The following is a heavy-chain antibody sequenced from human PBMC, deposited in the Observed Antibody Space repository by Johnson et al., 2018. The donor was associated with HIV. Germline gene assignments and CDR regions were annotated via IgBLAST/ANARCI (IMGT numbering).Heavy chain of an antibody. D-gene: IGHD3-3*01. Sequence: VQLVESGGGVVQPGRSLRLSCAASGFTFSSYAMHWVRQAPGKGLEWVAVISYDGSNKYYADSVKGRFTISRDNSKNTLYLQMNSLKTEDTAVYYCTTVLQFLEWNINDAFDIWGQGTMVTVSS. CDR1: GFTFSSYA. CDR2: ISYDGSNK. V-gene: IGHV3-30-3*01. CDR3: TTVLQFLEWNINDAFDI. J-gene: IGHJ3*02.